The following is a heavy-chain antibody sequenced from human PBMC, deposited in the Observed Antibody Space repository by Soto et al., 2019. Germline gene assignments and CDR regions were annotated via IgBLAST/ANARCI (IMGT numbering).Heavy chain of an antibody. D-gene: IGHD6-13*01. CDR3: ARVASFPYSSSWYDIDF. CDR2: INPSGGST. J-gene: IGHJ4*02. V-gene: IGHV1-46*01. CDR1: GYTFISYY. Sequence: ASVKVSCKASGYTFISYYMHWVRQAPGQGLEWMGTINPSGGSTNYAQKFQGRVTMTRDTSTSTVYMELSSLRSEDTAVYYCARVASFPYSSSWYDIDFCGQGTLVTVSS.